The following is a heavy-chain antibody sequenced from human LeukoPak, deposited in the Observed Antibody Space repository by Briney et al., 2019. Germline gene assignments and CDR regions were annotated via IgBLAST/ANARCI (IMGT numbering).Heavy chain of an antibody. J-gene: IGHJ4*02. D-gene: IGHD3-22*01. CDR3: ARDAPYYDSSGYYCDY. CDR1: GFTFSSYG. Sequence: GGSLRLSCAASGFTFSSYGMHWVRQAPGKGLEWVAVIWYDGSNKYYADSVKGRFTISRDNSKNTLYLQTNSLRAEDTAVYYCARDAPYYDSSGYYCDYWGQGTLVTVSS. V-gene: IGHV3-33*01. CDR2: IWYDGSNK.